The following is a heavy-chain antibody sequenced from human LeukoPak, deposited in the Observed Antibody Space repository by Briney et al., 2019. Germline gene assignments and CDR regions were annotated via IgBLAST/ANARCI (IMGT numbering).Heavy chain of an antibody. CDR2: IDARSGIV. J-gene: IGHJ3*02. V-gene: IGHV3-48*01. CDR1: GFTFTMFG. CDR3: ARTYDFGRSPPGDALDN. D-gene: IGHD3-3*01. Sequence: PGGSLRLSCAASGFTFTMFGMNWVRQAPGKGLEWVSYIDARSGIVYYADSVQGRFTISRDDAKDSVFLQMNSLRVDDTAVYYCARTYDFGRSPPGDALDNWGQGTLVTVPS.